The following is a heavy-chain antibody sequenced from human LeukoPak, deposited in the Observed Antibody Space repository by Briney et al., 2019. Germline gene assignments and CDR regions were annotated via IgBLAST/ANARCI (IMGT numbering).Heavy chain of an antibody. J-gene: IGHJ4*02. CDR3: ASWGINCFDY. CDR2: ISSSGST. D-gene: IGHD7-27*01. V-gene: IGHV4-61*02. Sequence: SETLSLTCTVSGDSISSGDYYWSRIRQPAGKGLEWIGRISSSGSTNYNPSLKSRVTISVDTSKNQFSLKLSSVTAADTAVYYCASWGINCFDYWGQGTLVTVSS. CDR1: GDSISSGDYY.